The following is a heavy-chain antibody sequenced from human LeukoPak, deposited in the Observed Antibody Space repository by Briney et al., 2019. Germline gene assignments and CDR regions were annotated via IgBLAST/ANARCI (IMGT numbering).Heavy chain of an antibody. J-gene: IGHJ4*02. D-gene: IGHD4-17*01. V-gene: IGHV1-2*02. CDR2: IGPKTGGT. CDR3: ARDPPDYGDPLDY. Sequence: ASVKVSCKASGYTFTDYNIHWVRQAPGQGLGWMGWIGPKTGGTKYAQKFQGRVTMTRDTSINTAYMELGRVRSDDTAVYYCARDPPDYGDPLDYWGQGTLVTVSS. CDR1: GYTFTDYN.